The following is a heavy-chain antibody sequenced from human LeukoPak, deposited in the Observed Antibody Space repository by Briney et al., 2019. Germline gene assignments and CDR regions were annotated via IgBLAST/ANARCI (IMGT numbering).Heavy chain of an antibody. Sequence: GESPKISCKGSGYSFTSYWFSWVLQLPGKGLEWLGIFYPGESDTRYSPSFQGEVTISAGKSISNAFWQWSGLKASATARYYGSLLSSDYDSHNRGYHGMHVWGQGTTVTVPS. V-gene: IGHV5-51*01. J-gene: IGHJ6*01. CDR1: GYSFTSYW. D-gene: IGHD5-12*01. CDR2: FYPGESDT. CDR3: SLLSSDYDSHNRGYHGMHV.